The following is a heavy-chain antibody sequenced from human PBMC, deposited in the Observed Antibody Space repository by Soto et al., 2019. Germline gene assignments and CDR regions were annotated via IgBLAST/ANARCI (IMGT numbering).Heavy chain of an antibody. J-gene: IGHJ4*02. Sequence: QVQLVQSGAEVKKPGSSVKVSCKASGGTFSSYTISWVRQAPGQGLEWMGRIIPILGIANYAQKFQGRVTITADKSTSTAYMELSSLRSEDTAVYYCARERGSSSWSTDYWGQGTLVTVSS. CDR3: ARERGSSSWSTDY. V-gene: IGHV1-69*08. CDR2: IIPILGIA. CDR1: GGTFSSYT. D-gene: IGHD6-13*01.